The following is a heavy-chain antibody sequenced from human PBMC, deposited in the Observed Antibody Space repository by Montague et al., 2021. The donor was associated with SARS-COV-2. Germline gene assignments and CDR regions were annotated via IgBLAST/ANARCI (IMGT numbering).Heavy chain of an antibody. Sequence: TLSLTCTVSGGSITSGGYYWSWIRQPAGRGLEWIGRIYSSGSTVHNPPLRSRVALTVATSKNQFSLKLSSVTAADTAVYFCAREDFSGLTPYFFDYWGQGSLVTVSS. CDR2: IYSSGST. CDR1: GGSITSGGYY. CDR3: AREDFSGLTPYFFDY. D-gene: IGHD6-19*01. V-gene: IGHV4-61*02. J-gene: IGHJ4*02.